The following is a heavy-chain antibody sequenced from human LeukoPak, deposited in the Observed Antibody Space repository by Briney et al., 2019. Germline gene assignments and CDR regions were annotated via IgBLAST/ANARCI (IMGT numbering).Heavy chain of an antibody. CDR2: INPNSGGT. CDR1: GYTFTVYY. CDR3: ARGAGTSFFDS. Sequence: ASVKVSCKASGYTFTVYYMHWVRQAPGQGLEWMGYINPNSGGTKYAQQFQGRVTLTRDTSTSTAYVDLSSLRSDDTAVYYCARGAGTSFFDSWGQGTLVTVSS. D-gene: IGHD6-19*01. J-gene: IGHJ4*02. V-gene: IGHV1-2*02.